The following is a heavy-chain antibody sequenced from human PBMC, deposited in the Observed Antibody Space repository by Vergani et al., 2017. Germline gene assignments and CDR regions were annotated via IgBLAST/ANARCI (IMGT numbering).Heavy chain of an antibody. D-gene: IGHD6-13*01. CDR2: TRNKANSYTT. Sequence: EVQLVESGGGLVQPGGSLRLSCAASGFTFSDHYMDWVRQAPGKGLEWVGRTRNKANSYTTEYAASVKGRFTISRDASKNSLYLQMNSLKTEDTAVYYCARVGYHGNDPINSDYYMDVWGKGTTVTVSS. J-gene: IGHJ6*03. CDR1: GFTFSDHY. CDR3: ARVGYHGNDPINSDYYMDV. V-gene: IGHV3-72*01.